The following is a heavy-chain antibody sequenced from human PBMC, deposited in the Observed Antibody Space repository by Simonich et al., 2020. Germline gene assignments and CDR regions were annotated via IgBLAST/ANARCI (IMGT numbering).Heavy chain of an antibody. V-gene: IGHV3-7*01. CDR3: ARDGGSGSYY. CDR2: IKQEGSEE. CDR1: GFTFSSYG. Sequence: VQLVESGGGVVQPGRSLRLSCAASGFTFSSYGMHWVRQAPGKGLEWVANIKQEGSEEYYVDSVKGRFTISRDNAKNSLYLQMNSLRAEDTAVYYCARDGGSGSYYWGQGTLVTVSS. J-gene: IGHJ4*02. D-gene: IGHD1-26*01.